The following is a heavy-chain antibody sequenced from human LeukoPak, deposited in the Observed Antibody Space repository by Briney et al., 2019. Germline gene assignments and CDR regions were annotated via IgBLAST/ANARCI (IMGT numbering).Heavy chain of an antibody. V-gene: IGHV3-21*01. CDR1: GFTFSSYS. Sequence: GGSLRLSCAASGFTFSSYSMNWVRQAPGKGLEWVSSISSSSYIYYADSVKGRFTISRDNAKNSLYLQMNSLRAEDTAVYYCARDEYYYDSSGYLTTAGFDYWGQGTLVTVSS. D-gene: IGHD3-22*01. CDR2: ISSSSYI. CDR3: ARDEYYYDSSGYLTTAGFDY. J-gene: IGHJ4*02.